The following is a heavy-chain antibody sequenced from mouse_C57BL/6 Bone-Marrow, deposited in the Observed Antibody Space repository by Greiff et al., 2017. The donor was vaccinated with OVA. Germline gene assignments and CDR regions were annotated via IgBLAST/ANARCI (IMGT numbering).Heavy chain of an antibody. D-gene: IGHD5-1-1*01. V-gene: IGHV5-4*01. CDR3: AREHTFRYFDD. CDR1: GFTFSSYA. J-gene: IGHJ1*03. CDR2: ISDGSKYT. Sequence: EVKLMESGGGLAKPGVSLKLSCAASGFTFSSYAMSWVRQTPEKRLEWVATISDGSKYTNYPKNVKGQFTISRDNAKNNLYLQMSRLKSEDTAVYYCAREHTFRYFDDWGTGTTVTVSS.